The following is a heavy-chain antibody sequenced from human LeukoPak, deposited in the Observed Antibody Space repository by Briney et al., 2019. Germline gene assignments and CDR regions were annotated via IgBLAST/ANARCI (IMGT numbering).Heavy chain of an antibody. V-gene: IGHV3-53*01. CDR2: IYGGGNT. J-gene: IGHJ4*02. CDR3: ARVIYGSGSYYFDY. Sequence: PGGSLRLSCAASGFTVSINYMSWVRQAPGKGLEWVSVIYGGGNTYYADSVKGRFTISRDNSKNTLYLQMNSLRGEDTAVYYCARVIYGSGSYYFDYWGQGTLVTVSS. D-gene: IGHD3-10*01. CDR1: GFTVSINY.